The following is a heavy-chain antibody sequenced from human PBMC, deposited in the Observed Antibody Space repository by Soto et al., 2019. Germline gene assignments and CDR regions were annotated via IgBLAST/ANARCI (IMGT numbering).Heavy chain of an antibody. Sequence: ASVKVSCKASGYTFTSYGIRWVRQAPGQGLEWMGWISAYNGNTNYAQKLQGRVTMTTDTSTRTAYMELRSLRSDDTAVYYCASFRSRGYCSGGSCSDYYYYMDVWGKGTTVTVSS. V-gene: IGHV1-18*01. CDR1: GYTFTSYG. J-gene: IGHJ6*03. CDR3: ASFRSRGYCSGGSCSDYYYYMDV. CDR2: ISAYNGNT. D-gene: IGHD2-15*01.